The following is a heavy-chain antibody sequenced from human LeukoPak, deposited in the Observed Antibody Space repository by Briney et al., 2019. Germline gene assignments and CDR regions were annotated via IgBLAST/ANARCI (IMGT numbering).Heavy chain of an antibody. CDR3: ARDSRYGSGQENDY. D-gene: IGHD6-19*01. CDR1: GFTFSSYS. J-gene: IGHJ4*02. V-gene: IGHV3-7*01. CDR2: IKQDGSEK. Sequence: PGGSLRLSCAASGFTFSSYSMNWVRQAPGKGLEWVANIKQDGSEKYYVDSVKGRFTISRDNAKNSLYLQMNSLRAEDTAVYYCARDSRYGSGQENDYWGQGTLVTVSS.